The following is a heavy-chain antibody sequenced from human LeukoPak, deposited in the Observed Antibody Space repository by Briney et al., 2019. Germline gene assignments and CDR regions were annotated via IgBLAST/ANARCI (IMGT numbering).Heavy chain of an antibody. V-gene: IGHV4-59*01. J-gene: IGHJ4*02. Sequence: SETLSLTCTVSGASISSYYWSWIRQPPGKGLEWIGYIYYSGSTNYNSSLKSRVTISVETSKNQFSLKLSSVTAADTAVYYCAQYIRDSGTYNFDYWGQGTVVTVSS. CDR2: IYYSGST. CDR3: AQYIRDSGTYNFDY. D-gene: IGHD6-6*01. CDR1: GASISSYY.